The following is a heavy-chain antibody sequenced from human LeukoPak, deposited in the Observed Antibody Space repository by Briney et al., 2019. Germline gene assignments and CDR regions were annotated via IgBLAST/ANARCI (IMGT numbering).Heavy chain of an antibody. CDR2: ISYDGSNK. CDR1: GFTFSLYA. V-gene: IGHV3-30-3*01. Sequence: GGSLRLSCAASGFTFSLYAMHWVRQAPGKGLEWVALISYDGSNKYYADSVKGQFTISRDNSKNTLYLQMNNLRAEDTALYYCARGYRGHSASYLLYWGQGTLVTVSS. J-gene: IGHJ4*02. D-gene: IGHD1-26*01. CDR3: ARGYRGHSASYLLY.